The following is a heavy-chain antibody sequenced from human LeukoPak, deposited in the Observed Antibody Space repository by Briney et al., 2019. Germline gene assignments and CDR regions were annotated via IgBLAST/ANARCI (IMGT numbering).Heavy chain of an antibody. V-gene: IGHV3-64*01. J-gene: IGHJ4*02. D-gene: IGHD3-3*01. CDR3: ARDSRPSDFWSGYYTGFDY. CDR1: GFIFSSYA. Sequence: GGSLRLSCAASGFIFSSYAMHWVRQAPGKGLEYVSGISSNGGSKDYANSVKGRFTISRDNSKNTLYLQMGSLRPEDVAVYYFARDSRPSDFWSGYYTGFDYWGQGILVTGSS. CDR2: ISSNGGSK.